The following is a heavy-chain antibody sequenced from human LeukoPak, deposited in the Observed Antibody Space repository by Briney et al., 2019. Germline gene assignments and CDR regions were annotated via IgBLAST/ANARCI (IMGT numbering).Heavy chain of an antibody. CDR2: IYYSGST. D-gene: IGHD2-21*01. V-gene: IGHV4-59*01. J-gene: IGHJ6*03. Sequence: SETLSLTCTVSGGSISSYYWSWIRQPPGKGLEWIGYIYYSGSTNYNPSLKSRVTISVDTSKNQFSLKLSSVTAADTAVYYCARVAFRSYYYYMDVWGKGTTVTVSS. CDR3: ARVAFRSYYYYMDV. CDR1: GGSISSYY.